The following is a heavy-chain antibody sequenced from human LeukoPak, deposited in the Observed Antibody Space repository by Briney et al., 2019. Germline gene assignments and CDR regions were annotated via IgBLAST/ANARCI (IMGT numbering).Heavy chain of an antibody. Sequence: ASVKVSCKASGYTFTSYDINWVRQATGQGLEWMGIINPSGGSTSYAQKFQGRVTMTRDTSTSTVYMELSSLRSEDTAVYYCARSAGGRKFDYWGQGTLVTVSS. D-gene: IGHD3-16*01. J-gene: IGHJ4*02. V-gene: IGHV1-46*01. CDR2: INPSGGST. CDR3: ARSAGGRKFDY. CDR1: GYTFTSYD.